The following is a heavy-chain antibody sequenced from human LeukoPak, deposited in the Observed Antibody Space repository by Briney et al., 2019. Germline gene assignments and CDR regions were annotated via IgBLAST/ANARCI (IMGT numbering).Heavy chain of an antibody. D-gene: IGHD3-10*01. J-gene: IGHJ4*02. CDR2: INPSGDPT. V-gene: IGHV1-46*01. Sequence: ASVKVSCKASGYTFTSYYMHWVRQAPGQGLEWVGIINPSGDPTTYAQKFQGRVTMTSDMSTSTVYMELSSLRSEDTAVYYCASRVYGSGSYYNENWGQGTLVTVSS. CDR3: ASRVYGSGSYYNEN. CDR1: GYTFTSYY.